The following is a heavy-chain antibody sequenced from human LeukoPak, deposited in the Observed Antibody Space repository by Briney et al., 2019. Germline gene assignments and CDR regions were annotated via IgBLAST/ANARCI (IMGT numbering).Heavy chain of an antibody. D-gene: IGHD3-22*01. CDR1: GGSISSSSYY. CDR3: ARHRGGRYYDSSGYYHPGICPPPDY. J-gene: IGHJ4*02. CDR2: IYYSGST. V-gene: IGHV4-39*01. Sequence: PSETLSLTCTVSGGSISSSSYYWGWIRQPPGKGLEWIGSIYYSGSTYYNPSLKSRVTISVDTSKNQFSLKLSSVTAADTAVYYCARHRGGRYYDSSGYYHPGICPPPDYWGQGTLVTVSS.